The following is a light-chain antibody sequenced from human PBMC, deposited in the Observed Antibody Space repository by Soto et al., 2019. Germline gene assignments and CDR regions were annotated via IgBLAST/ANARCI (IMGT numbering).Light chain of an antibody. Sequence: DIPMTQSPSSLSASVGDRVTITCRASQGIGNSLAWYQQKPGKVPKLLIYVASTLQSGVPSRFSGSGSGTDFTLTISSLQPEDVATYYCQNYNSAPYTFGQGTKLEIK. CDR3: QNYNSAPYT. V-gene: IGKV1-27*01. CDR2: VAS. CDR1: QGIGNS. J-gene: IGKJ2*01.